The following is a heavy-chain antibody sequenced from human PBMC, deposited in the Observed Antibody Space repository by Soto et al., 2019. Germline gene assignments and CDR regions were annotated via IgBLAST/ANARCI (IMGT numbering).Heavy chain of an antibody. CDR2: MNPNSGNT. Sequence: QVQLVQSGAEVKKPGASVKVSCKASGYTFTNYDINWVRQATGQGREWMGWMNPNSGNTGYAQKFQGRVTMTRNTSISTAYMELSSLRSEDTAVYYCARVSITIFGVVIAEGLDYWGQGTLVTVSS. D-gene: IGHD3-3*01. CDR3: ARVSITIFGVVIAEGLDY. J-gene: IGHJ4*02. V-gene: IGHV1-8*01. CDR1: GYTFTNYD.